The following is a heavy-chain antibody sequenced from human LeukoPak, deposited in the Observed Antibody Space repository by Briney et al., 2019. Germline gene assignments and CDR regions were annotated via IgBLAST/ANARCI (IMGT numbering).Heavy chain of an antibody. CDR3: ASSGLFSGTDY. CDR1: GFTFSIYG. J-gene: IGHJ4*02. Sequence: GGSLRLSCAASGFTFSIYGMLWVRQAPGKGLEWVSSISSSSSYIYYADSVKGRFTISRDNAKDSLYLQMNSLRAEDTAVYYCASSGLFSGTDYWGQGTLVTVPS. V-gene: IGHV3-21*01. CDR2: ISSSSSYI. D-gene: IGHD3-10*01.